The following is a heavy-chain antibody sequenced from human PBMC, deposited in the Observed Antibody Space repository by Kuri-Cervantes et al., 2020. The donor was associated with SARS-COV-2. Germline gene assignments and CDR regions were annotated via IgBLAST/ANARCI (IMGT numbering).Heavy chain of an antibody. J-gene: IGHJ3*01. D-gene: IGHD6-25*01. Sequence: SQTLSLTCAVYGGSFSGYYWSWIRQPPGKGLEWIGEINHSGSIYYNPSLKSRVTISVDTSRNQFSLTVISVTAADTTIYYCSGQGAHRLGWCDSFNLWGQGTVVTVSS. CDR2: INHSGSI. CDR3: SGQGAHRLGWCDSFNL. CDR1: GGSFSGYY. V-gene: IGHV4-34*01.